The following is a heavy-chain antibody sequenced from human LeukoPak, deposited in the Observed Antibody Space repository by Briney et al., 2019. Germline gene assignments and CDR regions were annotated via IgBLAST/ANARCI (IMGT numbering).Heavy chain of an antibody. V-gene: IGHV4-59*02. CDR2: IYYSGST. D-gene: IGHD6-6*01. Sequence: KPSETLSLTCTVSGGSVSSYYWSWIRQPPGKGLEWIGYIYYSGSTNYNPSLKSRVTISVDTSKNQFSLKLSSVTAADTAVYYCARGSIAARPDGLFDYWGQGTLVTVSS. J-gene: IGHJ4*02. CDR1: GGSVSSYY. CDR3: ARGSIAARPDGLFDY.